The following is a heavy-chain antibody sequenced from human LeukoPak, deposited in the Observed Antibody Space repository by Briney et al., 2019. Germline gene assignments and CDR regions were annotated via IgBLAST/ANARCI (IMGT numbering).Heavy chain of an antibody. CDR2: ISSSSSYI. Sequence: GGSLRLSCAASGFTFRSYSMNWVRQAPGKGLEWVSSISSSSSYIYYADSVKGRFTISRDNAKNSLYLQMNSLRAEDTAVYYCASNLGYCSSTSCYRRFDYWGQGTLVTVSS. CDR3: ASNLGYCSSTSCYRRFDY. J-gene: IGHJ4*02. D-gene: IGHD2-2*01. CDR1: GFTFRSYS. V-gene: IGHV3-21*01.